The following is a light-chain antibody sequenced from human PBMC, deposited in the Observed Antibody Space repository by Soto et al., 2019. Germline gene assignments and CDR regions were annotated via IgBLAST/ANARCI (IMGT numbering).Light chain of an antibody. J-gene: IGKJ4*01. V-gene: IGKV3-15*01. Sequence: EILMTQSPATLSVSPGEGATLSCRASQSINKDLAWYQQKPGQAPKLLIYGASTRATGVPARFSGGGSGTDFTLTVSRLQSEDFAVYYCQQYNHWPLTFGGGTKVEIK. CDR3: QQYNHWPLT. CDR1: QSINKD. CDR2: GAS.